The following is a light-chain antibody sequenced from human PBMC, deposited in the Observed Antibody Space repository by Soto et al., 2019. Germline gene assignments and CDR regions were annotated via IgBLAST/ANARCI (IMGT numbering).Light chain of an antibody. CDR3: QQRSNWPIT. V-gene: IGKV1-9*01. Sequence: QFTQSPSFMSLPAAARVTIPCRASQGISHSLAWYQQKPGKAPKLLIYSASTLQSGVPSRFSGGFSGTDFTLTISSLEPEDFAVYYCQQRSNWPITFGQGTRLEIK. CDR2: SAS. CDR1: QGISHS. J-gene: IGKJ5*01.